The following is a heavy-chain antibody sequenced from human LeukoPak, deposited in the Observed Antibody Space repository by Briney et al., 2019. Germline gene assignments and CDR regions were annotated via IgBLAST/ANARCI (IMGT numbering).Heavy chain of an antibody. J-gene: IGHJ4*02. CDR2: ISSSSSYI. Sequence: GGSLRLSCVTSGYTFYNYGMSWVRQAPGKGLEWVSSISSSSSYIYYADSVKGRFTISRDNAKNSLYLQMNSLRAEDTAVYYCARVWSVEQQLVPQDYWGQGTLVAVSS. CDR3: ARVWSVEQQLVPQDY. V-gene: IGHV3-21*01. CDR1: GYTFYNYG. D-gene: IGHD6-13*01.